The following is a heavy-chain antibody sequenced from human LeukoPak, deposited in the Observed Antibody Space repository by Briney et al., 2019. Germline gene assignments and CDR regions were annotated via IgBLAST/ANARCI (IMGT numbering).Heavy chain of an antibody. CDR3: ARPARRVGATSGFDY. J-gene: IGHJ4*02. CDR1: GFTFSSYA. Sequence: GRSLRLSCAASGFTFSSYAMHWVRQAPGKGLEWVAVISYDGSNKYYADSVKGRFTISRDNSKNTLYLQMNSLRAEDTAVYYCARPARRVGATSGFDYWGQGTLVTVSS. CDR2: ISYDGSNK. D-gene: IGHD1-26*01. V-gene: IGHV3-30-3*01.